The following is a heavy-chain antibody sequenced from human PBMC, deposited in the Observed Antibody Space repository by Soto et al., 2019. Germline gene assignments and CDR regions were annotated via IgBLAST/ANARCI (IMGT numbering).Heavy chain of an antibody. CDR2: IYPGDSDT. V-gene: IGHV5-51*01. J-gene: IGHJ5*02. CDR1: GYSFTSYW. D-gene: IGHD1-26*01. Sequence: GESLKISCKGSGYSFTSYWIGWVRQMPGKGLEWMGIIYPGDSDTRYSPSFQGQVTISADKSISTAYLQWSSLKASDTAMYYCARFGTRSLVGATRYWFDPWGQGTLVTVSS. CDR3: ARFGTRSLVGATRYWFDP.